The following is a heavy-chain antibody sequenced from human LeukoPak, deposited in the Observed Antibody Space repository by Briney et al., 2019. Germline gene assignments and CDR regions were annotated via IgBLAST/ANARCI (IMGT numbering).Heavy chain of an antibody. CDR3: VRDLFGRDRRPFDC. CDR1: GFTFSHYS. Sequence: GGSLRLSCAASGFTFSHYSMHWVRQAPGKGLECVSYINDNSDTIFYADSVKGRFTISRDNAKNSLYLQMNSLGAEDTAVYYCVRDLFGRDRRPFDCWGQGTLVTVSS. CDR2: INDNSDTI. V-gene: IGHV3-48*04. D-gene: IGHD3-16*01. J-gene: IGHJ4*02.